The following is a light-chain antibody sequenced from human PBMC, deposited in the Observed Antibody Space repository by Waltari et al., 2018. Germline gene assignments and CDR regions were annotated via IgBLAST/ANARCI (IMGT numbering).Light chain of an antibody. CDR1: ALPEKF. Sequence: ARITCSGDALPEKFASWYHQKSGQAPVLFIYEDSKRPSDIPERFSGSSSGTTATLTITGAQVEDEGYYYCFSADSTGDQVVFGGGTKLTVL. CDR2: EDS. V-gene: IGLV3-10*01. J-gene: IGLJ2*01. CDR3: FSADSTGDQVV.